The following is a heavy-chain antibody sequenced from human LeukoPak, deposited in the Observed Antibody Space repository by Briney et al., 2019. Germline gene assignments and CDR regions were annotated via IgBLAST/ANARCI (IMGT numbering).Heavy chain of an antibody. D-gene: IGHD2-2*01. CDR1: GGSISGYY. J-gene: IGHJ6*02. V-gene: IGHV4-34*01. CDR3: ARGGASYCSSTSCYALYYYGMDV. CDR2: INHSGST. Sequence: SETLSLTCTVSGGSISGYYRSWIRQPPGKGLDWIGEINHSGSTNYNPSLKSRVTISVDTSKNQFSLKLSSVTAADTAVYYCARGGASYCSSTSCYALYYYGMDVWGQGTTVTVSS.